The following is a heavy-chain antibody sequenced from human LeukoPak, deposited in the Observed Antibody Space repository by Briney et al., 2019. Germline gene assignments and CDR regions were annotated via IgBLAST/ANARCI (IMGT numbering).Heavy chain of an antibody. J-gene: IGHJ1*01. CDR2: IYSGGNR. CDR3: AGGGYLGY. D-gene: IGHD2-15*01. CDR1: GFIVSSHF. Sequence: GGSLRLSCSASGFIVSSHFMTWVRRAPGKGLEWVSIIYSGGNRFYSDSVKGRFTISRDNSRNTVFLQMDDLRPEDTGVYSCAGGGYLGYWGHGTLVTVSS. V-gene: IGHV3-66*01.